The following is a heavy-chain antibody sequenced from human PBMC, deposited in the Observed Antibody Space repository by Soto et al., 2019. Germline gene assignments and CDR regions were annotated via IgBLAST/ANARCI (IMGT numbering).Heavy chain of an antibody. D-gene: IGHD3-3*01. CDR3: ARAVYDFWSGYLGSYDAFDI. CDR2: INAGNGNT. V-gene: IGHV1-3*01. CDR1: GYTFTSYA. Sequence: GASAKVSCKASGYTFTSYAMHWVRQAPGQRLEWMGWINAGNGNTKYSQKFQGRATITRDTSASTAYMELSSLRSEDTAVYYCARAVYDFWSGYLGSYDAFDIWGQGTMVTVSS. J-gene: IGHJ3*02.